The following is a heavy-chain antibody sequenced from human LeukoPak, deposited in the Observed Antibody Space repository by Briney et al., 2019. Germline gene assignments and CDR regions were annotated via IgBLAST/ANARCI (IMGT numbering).Heavy chain of an antibody. CDR2: MNPNSGNT. CDR1: GYTFTSYD. D-gene: IGHD3-22*01. CDR3: ARSPGYYYDSSGYGLGY. Sequence: GAAVKVSCKASGYTFTSYDINWVRQATGQGLEWMGWMNPNSGNTGYAQKFQGRVTITRNTSISTAYMELSSLRSEDTAVYYCARSPGYYYDSSGYGLGYWGQGTLVTVSS. J-gene: IGHJ4*02. V-gene: IGHV1-8*03.